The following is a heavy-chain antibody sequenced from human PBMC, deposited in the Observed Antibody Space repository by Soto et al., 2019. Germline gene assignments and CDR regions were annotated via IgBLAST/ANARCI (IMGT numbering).Heavy chain of an antibody. CDR1: GGCISYYY. CDR3: ARGNDFGDYYFDY. D-gene: IGHD4-17*01. Sequence: PSETLSLTCTVSGGCISYYYWSWFRQPPGKGLEWIGYIYYSGSTNCNPSLKSRVTISVDTSKNQFSLKLSSVTAADTAVYYCARGNDFGDYYFDYWGQGTLVTV. V-gene: IGHV4-59*01. CDR2: IYYSGST. J-gene: IGHJ4*02.